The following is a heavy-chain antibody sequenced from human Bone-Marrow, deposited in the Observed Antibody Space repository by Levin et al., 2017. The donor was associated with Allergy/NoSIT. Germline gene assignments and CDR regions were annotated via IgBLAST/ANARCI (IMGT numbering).Heavy chain of an antibody. J-gene: IGHJ4*02. CDR2: ISYDGSNK. V-gene: IGHV3-30-3*01. D-gene: IGHD2-21*02. Sequence: GESLKISCAASGFTFKNYAMHWVRQAPGKGLEWVAVISYDGSNKYYADSVKGRFTISRDNSKNTLYLQMSSLRPEDTAVYYCARDNGAWIVVVTAKISLGYWGQGTLVTVSS. CDR3: ARDNGAWIVVVTAKISLGY. CDR1: GFTFKNYA.